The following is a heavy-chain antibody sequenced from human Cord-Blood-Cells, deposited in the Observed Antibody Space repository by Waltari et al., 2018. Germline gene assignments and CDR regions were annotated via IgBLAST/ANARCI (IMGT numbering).Heavy chain of an antibody. D-gene: IGHD5-12*01. CDR2: INHSGST. J-gene: IGHJ3*02. CDR3: ARLVESGYGVQYAFDI. V-gene: IGHV4-34*01. CDR1: GGSFSGYY. Sequence: QVQLQQWGAGLLKPSETLSLTCAVYGGSFSGYYWSWIRHPPGKGLEWIGEINHSGSTNYNPSLKSRVTISVDTSKNQFSLKLSSVTAADTAVYYCARLVESGYGVQYAFDIWGQGTMVTVSS.